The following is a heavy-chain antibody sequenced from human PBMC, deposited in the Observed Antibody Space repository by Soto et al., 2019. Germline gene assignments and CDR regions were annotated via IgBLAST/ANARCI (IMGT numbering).Heavy chain of an antibody. CDR2: ISYDGDNK. J-gene: IGHJ6*02. V-gene: IGHV3-30-3*01. CDR1: GFTFSSYP. Sequence: GGSLRLSCAASGFTFSSYPMHWVRQAPGKGLEWVAVISYDGDNKYYADSVKGRFTISRDNSKNTVYLQMNSLRPEDTAVYFWARSQMVYAIYGMDLWGEGTTVTVS. D-gene: IGHD2-8*01. CDR3: ARSQMVYAIYGMDL.